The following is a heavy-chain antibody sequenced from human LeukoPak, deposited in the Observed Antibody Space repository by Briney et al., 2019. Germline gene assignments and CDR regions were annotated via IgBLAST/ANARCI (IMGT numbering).Heavy chain of an antibody. CDR3: ARRVYHSGSHNFDY. Sequence: GESLKISFKGSGYRFTRYWIGWVRQMPGRGLEGMGIISPGASDTKYSPSFQAQVTISADKSISTAYLQWSGLKASDTAMYYCARRVYHSGSHNFDYWGQGALVTVSS. V-gene: IGHV5-51*01. CDR2: ISPGASDT. D-gene: IGHD1-26*01. CDR1: GYRFTRYW. J-gene: IGHJ4*02.